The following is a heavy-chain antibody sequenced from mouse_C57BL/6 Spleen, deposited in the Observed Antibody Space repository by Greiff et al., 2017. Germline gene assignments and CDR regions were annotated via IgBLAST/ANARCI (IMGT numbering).Heavy chain of an antibody. CDR1: GFSLSTFGMG. D-gene: IGHD2-4*01. J-gene: IGHJ3*01. Sequence: QVTLKVSGPGILQPSQTLSLTCSFSGFSLSTFGMGVGWIRQPSGKGLEWLAPIWWDDAKYSNPALKRRLTISKDTSKNQVFLKIANVDTADTATYYCARIGGYDYDWFAYWGQGTLVTVSA. CDR2: IWWDDAK. CDR3: ARIGGYDYDWFAY. V-gene: IGHV8-8*01.